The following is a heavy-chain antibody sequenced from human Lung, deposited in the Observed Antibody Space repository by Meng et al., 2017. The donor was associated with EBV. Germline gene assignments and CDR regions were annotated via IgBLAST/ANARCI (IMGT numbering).Heavy chain of an antibody. V-gene: IGHV4-34*01. CDR1: GGSFSGYY. CDR2: INHSGST. J-gene: IGHJ4*02. D-gene: IGHD6-19*01. CDR3: ARSYSSGWYTLFDY. Sequence: QGQIQQWGAGLLKPSETLSLTCAVYGGSFSGYYWSWIRQPPGKGLEWIGEINHSGSTNYNPSLKSRVTISVDTSKNQFSLKLSSVTAADTAVYYCARSYSSGWYTLFDYWGQGTLVTVSS.